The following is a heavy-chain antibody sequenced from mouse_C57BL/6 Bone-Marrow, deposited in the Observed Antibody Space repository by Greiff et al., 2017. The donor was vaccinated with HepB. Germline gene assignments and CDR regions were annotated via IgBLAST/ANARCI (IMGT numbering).Heavy chain of an antibody. CDR3: ARGVYDYDWFAD. CDR2: IYPGSGST. CDR1: GYTFTSYW. D-gene: IGHD2-4*01. Sequence: VQLQQPGAELVKPGASVKMSCKASGYTFTSYWITWVKQRPGQGLEWIGDIYPGSGSTTYNEKFKSKATLTVDTASSTAYMQLSSLTSEDSAVYYCARGVYDYDWFADWGHGTLVTVS. V-gene: IGHV1-55*01. J-gene: IGHJ3*01.